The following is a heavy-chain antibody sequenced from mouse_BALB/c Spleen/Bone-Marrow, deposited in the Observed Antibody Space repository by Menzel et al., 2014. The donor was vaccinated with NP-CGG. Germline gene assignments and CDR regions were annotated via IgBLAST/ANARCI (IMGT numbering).Heavy chain of an antibody. J-gene: IGHJ4*01. CDR3: TRYTYGDYPYYYAMDY. CDR2: INPSNGGT. D-gene: IGHD2-13*01. CDR1: GNTFTSYY. V-gene: IGHV1S81*02. Sequence: QVQLKESGAELVKPGASVKLSCKASGNTFTSYYMYWVKQRPGQSLEWIGGINPSNGGTNFNEKFKSKATLTVDKSSSAAYMQLGSLTSEDSAVYYCTRYTYGDYPYYYAMDYWGQGTSVTVSS.